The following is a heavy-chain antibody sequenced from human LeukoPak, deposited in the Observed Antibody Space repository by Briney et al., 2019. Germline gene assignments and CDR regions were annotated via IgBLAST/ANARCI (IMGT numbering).Heavy chain of an antibody. CDR1: GLTVSSDY. CDR2: IYGGGAT. J-gene: IGHJ4*02. V-gene: IGHV3-53*01. CDR3: ARLLPASRHYFDY. Sequence: GGSLRLSCAASGLTVSSDYLAWVRQAAGKELEWISVIYGGGATYYADSVRGRFTISRDNSKNALYLQMNSLRVEDTAVYHCARLLPASRHYFDYWGQGTLVTVSS. D-gene: IGHD6-6*01.